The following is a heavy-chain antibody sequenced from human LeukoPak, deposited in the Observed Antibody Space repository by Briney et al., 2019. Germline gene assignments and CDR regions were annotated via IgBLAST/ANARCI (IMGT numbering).Heavy chain of an antibody. D-gene: IGHD3-9*01. CDR2: IHYSGGT. V-gene: IGHV4-59*08. CDR1: GGPNSNYY. Sequence: SETLSLTRTVSGGPNSNYYWSWIRQSPGKGLEWIGYIHYSGGTKYNPSLKSRVIISVDMSMKQFSLKLSSVTAADTAMYYCAKHSVLTGSGYAFDIWGQGTAVTVSS. J-gene: IGHJ3*02. CDR3: AKHSVLTGSGYAFDI.